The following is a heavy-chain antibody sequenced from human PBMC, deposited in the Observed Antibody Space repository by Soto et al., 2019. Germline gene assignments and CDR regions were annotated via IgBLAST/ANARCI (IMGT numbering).Heavy chain of an antibody. J-gene: IGHJ6*03. D-gene: IGHD3-16*01. CDR1: GGSFSGYY. V-gene: IGHV4-34*01. Sequence: QVQLQQWGAGLLKPSETLSLTCAVYGGSFSGYYWSWIRQPPGKGLEWIGEINHSGSTNYNPSLKSRVTLSVDTSKNQFSLKLSSVTAADTAVYYCARGFVGKYYYYMDVWGKGTTVTVSS. CDR3: ARGFVGKYYYYMDV. CDR2: INHSGST.